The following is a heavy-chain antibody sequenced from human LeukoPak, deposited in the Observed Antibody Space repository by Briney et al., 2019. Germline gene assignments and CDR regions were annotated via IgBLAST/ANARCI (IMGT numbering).Heavy chain of an antibody. J-gene: IGHJ3*01. CDR3: AAEGRPTVVTFRKGAVDL. V-gene: IGHV1-58*01. D-gene: IGHD4-23*01. Sequence: SVKVSCKASGFTFTSSAVQWVRQARGQRLEWIGWIVVGSGNTNYAQKLQERVTITRDMSTSTVYMELSSLRSEDTAVYYCAAEGRPTVVTFRKGAVDLWGQGTMVTVSS. CDR2: IVVGSGNT. CDR1: GFTFTSSA.